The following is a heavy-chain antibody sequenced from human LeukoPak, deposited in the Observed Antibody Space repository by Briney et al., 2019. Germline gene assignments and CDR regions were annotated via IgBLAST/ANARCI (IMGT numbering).Heavy chain of an antibody. CDR2: TYTGGNS. D-gene: IGHD6-6*01. V-gene: IGHV3-53*01. CDR3: AKDLSIASRPVLSH. J-gene: IGHJ6*02. Sequence: GGSLRLSCAASGFTVSSTHIVWVRQAPEKGLEWVSVTYTGGNSYYTDSVKGRFIISRDISKNTLYLQMNSLRAEDSALYYCAKDLSIASRPVLSHWGQGTTVTVSS. CDR1: GFTVSSTH.